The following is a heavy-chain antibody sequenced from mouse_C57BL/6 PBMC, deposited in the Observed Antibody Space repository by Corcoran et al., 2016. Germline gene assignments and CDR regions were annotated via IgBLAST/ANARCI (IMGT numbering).Heavy chain of an antibody. V-gene: IGHV3-6*01. CDR3: AREDYDVLPWFAY. CDR2: ISYDGSN. J-gene: IGHJ3*01. Sequence: DVQLQESGPGLVKPSQSLSLTCSVTGYSITSGYYWNWIRQFPGNKLEWMGYISYDGSNNYNPSLKNRISITRDTSKNQFFLKLNSVTTEETATYYCAREDYDVLPWFAYWGQGTLVTVSA. D-gene: IGHD2-4*01. CDR1: GYSITSGYY.